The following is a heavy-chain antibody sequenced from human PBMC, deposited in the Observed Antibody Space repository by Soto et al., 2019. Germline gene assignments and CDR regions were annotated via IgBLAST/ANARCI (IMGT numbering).Heavy chain of an antibody. CDR3: ARASGELLSPEFDY. J-gene: IGHJ4*02. Sequence: QVQLVQSGAEVKKPGASVKVSCKASGHTFASKASRYTLTSYYMHWVRQAPGQGLEWMGIINPSGGYTSYAQKFQGRVTMTRDTSTTTVYMELSSLRSEDTAVYYCARASGELLSPEFDYWGQGTLVTVSS. D-gene: IGHD1-26*01. V-gene: IGHV1-46*03. CDR1: RYTLTSYY. CDR2: INPSGGYT.